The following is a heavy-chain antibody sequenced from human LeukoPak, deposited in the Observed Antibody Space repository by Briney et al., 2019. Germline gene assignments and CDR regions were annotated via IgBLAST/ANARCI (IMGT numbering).Heavy chain of an antibody. V-gene: IGHV5-51*01. Sequence: GESLKISCKGSGYSFTSYWIGWVRQMPGKGLEWMGIIYPGDSDTRYSPSFQGQVTISADKSISTAYLQWSSLKASDTAMYYRARGSRLIYNWFDPWGQGTLVTVSS. CDR2: IYPGDSDT. J-gene: IGHJ5*02. CDR1: GYSFTSYW. CDR3: ARGSRLIYNWFDP. D-gene: IGHD3-22*01.